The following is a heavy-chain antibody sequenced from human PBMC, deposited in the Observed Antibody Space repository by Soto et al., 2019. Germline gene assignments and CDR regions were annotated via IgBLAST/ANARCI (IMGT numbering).Heavy chain of an antibody. Sequence: SCKASGYTFTSYGMSWVRQAPGKGLEWVSAISGSGGSTYYADSVKGRFTISRDNSKNTLYLQMNSLRAEDTAIYYCAKPAYGSGSPDYWGQGTLVTVSS. V-gene: IGHV3-23*01. CDR2: ISGSGGST. J-gene: IGHJ4*02. CDR1: GYTFTSYG. D-gene: IGHD3-10*01. CDR3: AKPAYGSGSPDY.